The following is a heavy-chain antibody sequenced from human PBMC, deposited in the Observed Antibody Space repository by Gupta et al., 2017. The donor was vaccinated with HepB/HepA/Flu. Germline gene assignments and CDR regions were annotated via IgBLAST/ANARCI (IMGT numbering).Heavy chain of an antibody. Sequence: EVQLLESGGGLVQPGGSLRLPCEASGFPFSSSAMSWVRQAPGKGLEWVSAISGSGGRTYYADSVKGRFTISRDNSKNTLYLQMNSLRAEDTAVYYCAKGGGYSSSSVFDYWGQGTLVTVSS. D-gene: IGHD6-6*01. CDR3: AKGGGYSSSSVFDY. CDR2: ISGSGGRT. J-gene: IGHJ4*02. CDR1: GFPFSSSA. V-gene: IGHV3-23*01.